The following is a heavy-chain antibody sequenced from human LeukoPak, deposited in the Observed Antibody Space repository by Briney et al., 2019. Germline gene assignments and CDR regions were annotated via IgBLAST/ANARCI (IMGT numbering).Heavy chain of an antibody. CDR3: ARDKAGGLDY. V-gene: IGHV3-7*01. CDR1: GFTFSAHW. J-gene: IGHJ4*02. Sequence: GGSLRLSCAASGFTFSAHWMSWVRQAPGKGLEWVANIKEDGSEKYYVDSVKGRFTISRDIAKNSLYLQMNSLRAEDTAVYYCARDKAGGLDYWGQGTLVTVSS. D-gene: IGHD3-16*01. CDR2: IKEDGSEK.